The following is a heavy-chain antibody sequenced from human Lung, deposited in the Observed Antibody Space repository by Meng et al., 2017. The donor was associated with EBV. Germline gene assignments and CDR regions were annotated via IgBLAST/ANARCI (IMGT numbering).Heavy chain of an antibody. CDR1: CGSIDSSSYY. CDR3: AGLLYNWNPYFAY. V-gene: IGHV4-61*02. D-gene: IGHD1-20*01. Sequence: QVRLPQSGPRLFKPSAHLSLTCTVACGSIDSSSYYWGWIRQPAGKGLEWIGHIQTSGNTNYNPSLKSRITMSMDTSQNQFSLNLKSVTAADTAVYFCAGLLYNWNPYFAYWGQGILVTVSS. J-gene: IGHJ4*02. CDR2: IQTSGNT.